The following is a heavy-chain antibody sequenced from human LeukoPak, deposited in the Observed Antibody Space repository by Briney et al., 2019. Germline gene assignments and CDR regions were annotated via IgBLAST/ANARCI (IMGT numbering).Heavy chain of an antibody. J-gene: IGHJ4*02. D-gene: IGHD1-26*01. V-gene: IGHV3-23*01. CDR2: ISAGGSAT. Sequence: QPGGSLRLSCAASGFTFSSYAMNWVRQAPGKGLEWVSVISAGGSATYYADSVKGRFTISRDNSKNTPYLQMNSLRAEDTAVYYCAREGRPSYYYFDYWGQGTLVTVSS. CDR1: GFTFSSYA. CDR3: AREGRPSYYYFDY.